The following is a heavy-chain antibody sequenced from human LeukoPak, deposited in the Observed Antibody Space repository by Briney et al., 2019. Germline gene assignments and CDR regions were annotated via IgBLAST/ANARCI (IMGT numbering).Heavy chain of an antibody. CDR3: ARDGYSGSDAL. V-gene: IGHV4-59*01. D-gene: IGHD5-12*01. J-gene: IGHJ4*02. CDR2: IYHSGST. Sequence: SETLSLTCTVSGGSISTYYWSWIRQPPGKGLEWIGYIYHSGSTNYIPSLKSRVTISVDTSQNQFYLKLSSVTAADTAVYYCARDGYSGSDALWGQGTLVTVSS. CDR1: GGSISTYY.